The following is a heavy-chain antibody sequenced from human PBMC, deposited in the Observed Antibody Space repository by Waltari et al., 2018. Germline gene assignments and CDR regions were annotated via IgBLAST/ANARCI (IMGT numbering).Heavy chain of an antibody. CDR3: ARGDWGSGYLEFDY. D-gene: IGHD5-12*01. Sequence: QVQLQESGPGLVKPSQTLSLTCTVSGGSISSGSYYWSWIRQPAGKGLEWIGYIYTSGSTNYNPALNSRVTISVDTSKNQFSLKLSSVTAADTAVYYCARGDWGSGYLEFDYWGQGTLVTVSS. CDR2: IYTSGST. CDR1: GGSISSGSYY. V-gene: IGHV4-61*09. J-gene: IGHJ4*02.